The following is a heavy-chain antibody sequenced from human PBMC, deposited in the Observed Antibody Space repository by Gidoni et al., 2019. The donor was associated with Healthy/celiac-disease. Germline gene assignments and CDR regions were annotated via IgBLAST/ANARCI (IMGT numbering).Heavy chain of an antibody. CDR2: FDPEDVET. D-gene: IGHD4-17*01. Sequence: QVQLVQSGAEVKKPGASVKVSCKVSGYTLHELSLHWVRPAPGKGLEWMGGFDPEDVETSYAQKFQGRVTMTEDTSTDTAYMELSSLRSEDTAVYYCATDHQAKWGDYGAGFDYWGQGTLVTVSS. CDR3: ATDHQAKWGDYGAGFDY. V-gene: IGHV1-24*01. J-gene: IGHJ4*02. CDR1: GYTLHELS.